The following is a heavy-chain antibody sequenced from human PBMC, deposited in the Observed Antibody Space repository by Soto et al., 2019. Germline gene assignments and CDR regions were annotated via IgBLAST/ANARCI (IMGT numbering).Heavy chain of an antibody. Sequence: ASVKVSCKASGYTFTGHYIHWVRQAPEQGPEWMGEIGPESGATRYAQKFQGRVTMTRDTSITTVYMELKNLSPDDTAVYYCGRGRSGQIVVSYRGQGTPLTVSS. CDR2: IGPESGAT. V-gene: IGHV1-2*02. J-gene: IGHJ4*02. CDR3: GRGRSGQIVVSY. CDR1: GYTFTGHY. D-gene: IGHD1-26*01.